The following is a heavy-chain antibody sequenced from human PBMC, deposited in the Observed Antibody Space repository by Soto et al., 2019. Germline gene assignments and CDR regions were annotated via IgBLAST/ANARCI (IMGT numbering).Heavy chain of an antibody. D-gene: IGHD4-17*01. CDR1: GGSVSGGRYY. V-gene: IGHV4-61*01. CDR2: IYFRGRT. Sequence: QVQLQESGPGLVKPSETLSLPCTVSGGSVSGGRYYWNWIRQPPGKGLAWIGYIYFRGRTNYNPYLKSQITISIDKSKNQFSLKLTSSTAADTAGYYCSRDGDVGEDDVWGQGPTVNLS. CDR3: SRDGDVGEDDV. J-gene: IGHJ6*02.